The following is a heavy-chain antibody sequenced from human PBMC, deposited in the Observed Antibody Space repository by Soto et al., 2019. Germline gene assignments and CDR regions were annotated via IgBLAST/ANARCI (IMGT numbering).Heavy chain of an antibody. V-gene: IGHV3-23*01. CDR1: GFTFINYA. CDR2: IRGGGDRT. J-gene: IGHJ2*01. CDR3: TKKVLGSTSRPDWWYFDL. Sequence: EVQLLESGGGLVQPGGSLRLSCVGSGFTFINYAINWVRQTPGKGLEWVSTIRGGGDRTFDADTVKGRFTISRDNSKNTVNFQMNSLRADDTAVYYCTKKVLGSTSRPDWWYFDLWGRGTLVTVSS. D-gene: IGHD2-2*01.